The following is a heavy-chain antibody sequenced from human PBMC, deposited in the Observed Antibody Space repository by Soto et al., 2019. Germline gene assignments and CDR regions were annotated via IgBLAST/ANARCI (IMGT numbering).Heavy chain of an antibody. J-gene: IGHJ6*02. Sequence: GGSLRLSCAASGFTFSSYAMSWVRQAPGKGLEWVSAISGSGGSTYYADSVKGRFTISRDNSKNTLYLQMNSLRAEDTAVYYCAKDGGAAAVMWLDYYYHYGMDVWGQGTSVTVSS. V-gene: IGHV3-23*01. CDR3: AKDGGAAAVMWLDYYYHYGMDV. CDR1: GFTFSSYA. CDR2: ISGSGGST. D-gene: IGHD6-13*01.